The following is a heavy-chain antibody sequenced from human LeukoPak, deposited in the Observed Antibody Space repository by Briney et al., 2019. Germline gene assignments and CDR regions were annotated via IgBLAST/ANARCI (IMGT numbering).Heavy chain of an antibody. CDR3: VRGGGTDVCDY. D-gene: IGHD2-15*01. J-gene: IGHJ4*02. Sequence: SRTLSLTCAVSGDSMSSSNWWSWARRPPGKGLEWIGEIYHTGNTNYSPSLKVRVTISADKSKNQFSLNVTSVTAADTAVYYCVRGGGTDVCDYGGAGTLVT. CDR1: GDSMSSSNW. V-gene: IGHV4-4*02. CDR2: IYHTGNT.